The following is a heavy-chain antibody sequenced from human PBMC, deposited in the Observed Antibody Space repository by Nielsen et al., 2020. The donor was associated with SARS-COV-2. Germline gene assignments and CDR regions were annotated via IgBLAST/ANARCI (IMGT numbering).Heavy chain of an antibody. D-gene: IGHD2-8*01. J-gene: IGHJ6*03. Sequence: SETLSLTCTVSGGSISSYYWSWIRQPPGKGLEWIGYIYYSGSTNYNPSLKSRVTISVDTSKNQFSLKLSSVTAADTAVYYCARLRFTYGHRYMDVWGKGTTVT. CDR3: ARLRFTYGHRYMDV. CDR2: IYYSGST. CDR1: GGSISSYY. V-gene: IGHV4-59*08.